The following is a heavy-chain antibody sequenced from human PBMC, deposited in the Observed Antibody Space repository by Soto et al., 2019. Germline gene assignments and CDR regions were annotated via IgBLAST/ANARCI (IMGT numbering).Heavy chain of an antibody. J-gene: IGHJ4*02. CDR1: GVSISSTKYY. V-gene: IGHV4-39*01. D-gene: IGHD4-17*01. CDR3: VTYGGDTGRFDY. Sequence: PSETLSLTCTVSGVSISSTKYYWGWIRQPPGKGLEWIGSGTTYYSPSLRGRVTISVDASKNQFSLKLNSVTAADTATYYCVTYGGDTGRFDYWGQGTLVTVSS. CDR2: SGTT.